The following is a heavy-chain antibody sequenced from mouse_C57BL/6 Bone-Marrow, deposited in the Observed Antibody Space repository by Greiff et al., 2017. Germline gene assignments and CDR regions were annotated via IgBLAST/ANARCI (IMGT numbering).Heavy chain of an antibody. CDR1: YFAFMARA. J-gene: IGHJ1*03. Sequence: LVESGAELVRPGSSVKLSCKDSYFAFMARAMHWVKQRPGNGLEWVGSFTMYGDATEYSENFKGKATLTANTSSSTVYMELSSLTSEDSAVYYCARVVYDCPFGVWGTGTTVTVSS. CDR2: FTMYGDAT. CDR3: ARVVYDCPFGV. V-gene: IGHV1-49*01. D-gene: IGHD2-3*01.